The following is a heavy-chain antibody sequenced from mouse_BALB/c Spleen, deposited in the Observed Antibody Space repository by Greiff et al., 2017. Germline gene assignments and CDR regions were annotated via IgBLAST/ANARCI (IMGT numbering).Heavy chain of an antibody. CDR2: ISSGSCTI. D-gene: IGHD2-10*01. CDR3: ARSYYGNYDYAMDY. V-gene: IGHV5-17*02. Sequence: EVQVVESGGGLVQPGGSRKLSCAASGFTFSSFGMHWVRQTPEKGLEWVAYISSGSCTIYYADTVKSRFTISRDNPKNTLFLQITSLRSEDAAMFYCARSYYGNYDYAMDYWGQGTSVTVSS. J-gene: IGHJ4*01. CDR1: GFTFSSFG.